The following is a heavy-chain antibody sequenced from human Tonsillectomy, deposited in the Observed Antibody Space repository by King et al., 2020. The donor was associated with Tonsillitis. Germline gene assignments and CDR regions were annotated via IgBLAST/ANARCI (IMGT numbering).Heavy chain of an antibody. CDR3: ARVVGYSSRGGVDY. J-gene: IGHJ4*02. CDR2: ISGSGGGT. Sequence: VQLVESGGGLVQPGGSLRLSCAASGFTFSSYAMSWVRQAPGKGLECVSPISGSGGGTYYGDSVKGRFTISRDNSKNTLYLQMNSLRAEDTAVYYCARVVGYSSRGGVDYWVQGTLVTVSS. D-gene: IGHD5-18*01. V-gene: IGHV3-23*04. CDR1: GFTFSSYA.